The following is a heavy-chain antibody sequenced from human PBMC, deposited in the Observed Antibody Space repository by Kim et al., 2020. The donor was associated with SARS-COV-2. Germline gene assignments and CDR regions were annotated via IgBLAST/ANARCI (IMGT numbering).Heavy chain of an antibody. V-gene: IGHV4-34*01. CDR2: INHSGST. CDR3: ARRRGYYYYGMDV. J-gene: IGHJ6*02. CDR1: GGSFSGYY. Sequence: SETLSLTCAVYGGSFSGYYWSWIRQPPGKGLEWIGEINHSGSTNYNPSLKSRVTISVDTSKNQFSLKLSSVTAADTAVYYCARRRGYYYYGMDVWGQGTTVTVSS.